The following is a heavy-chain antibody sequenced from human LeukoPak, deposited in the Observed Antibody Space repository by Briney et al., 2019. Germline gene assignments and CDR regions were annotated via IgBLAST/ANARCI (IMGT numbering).Heavy chain of an antibody. D-gene: IGHD3-16*01. Sequence: AGGSLRLSCAASGFTFSSSGMHWVRQAPGKGLEWVAFIRYDGNNKYYADSVKGRFTISRDNAKNSLYLQMNSLRAEDTAVYYCAREHWATPYYMDVWGKGTTVTISS. J-gene: IGHJ6*03. CDR3: AREHWATPYYMDV. V-gene: IGHV3-30*02. CDR2: IRYDGNNK. CDR1: GFTFSSSG.